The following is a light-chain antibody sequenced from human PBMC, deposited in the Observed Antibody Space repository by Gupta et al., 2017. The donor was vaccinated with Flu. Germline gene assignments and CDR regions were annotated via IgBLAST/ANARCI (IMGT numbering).Light chain of an antibody. J-gene: IGKJ1*01. V-gene: IGKV2-30*01. CDR2: KVS. CDR3: MQSTGWPWT. Sequence: DAVMTQSPLSLPVPLGHPASISCRSSQSLVFSDGSGYLSWFHKRPGQPPRRLIYKVSNRDSGVPDRFSGSGSGTDFTLKISRVEAEDVGVYYCMQSTGWPWTVGQGTKVEIK. CDR1: QSLVFSDGSGY.